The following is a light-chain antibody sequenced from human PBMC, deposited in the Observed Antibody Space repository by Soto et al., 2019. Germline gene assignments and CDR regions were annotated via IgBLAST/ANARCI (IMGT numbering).Light chain of an antibody. J-gene: IGLJ1*01. Sequence: QSALTQPTSVSGSPGQSITISCTGNHKDIGTYDYVSWYQQHPGRAPRLLIHGVTTRPSGISDRFSASKSGLTASLTISGLQPEDEADYYCSSFTSNRIYVFGHGTKVTVL. CDR1: HKDIGTYDY. CDR3: SSFTSNRIYV. CDR2: GVT. V-gene: IGLV2-14*03.